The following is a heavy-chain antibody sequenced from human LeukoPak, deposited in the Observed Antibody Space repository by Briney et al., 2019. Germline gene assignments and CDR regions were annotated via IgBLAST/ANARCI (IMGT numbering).Heavy chain of an antibody. CDR3: ARDIVVVPAAMRGWFDP. D-gene: IGHD2-2*01. Sequence: SETLSLTCAVSGYSISSGYYWGWIRQPPGKGLEWVGGIYHSGSTYYNTSLMSRVTISVDTSKNQFSLKLSSVTAADTAVYYCARDIVVVPAAMRGWFDPWGQGTLVTVSS. CDR1: GYSISSGYY. J-gene: IGHJ5*02. V-gene: IGHV4-38-2*02. CDR2: IYHSGST.